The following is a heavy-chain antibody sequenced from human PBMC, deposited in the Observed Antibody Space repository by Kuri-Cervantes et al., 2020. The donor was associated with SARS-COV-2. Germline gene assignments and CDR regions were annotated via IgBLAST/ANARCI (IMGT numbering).Heavy chain of an antibody. CDR1: GFTVSSNE. Sequence: GESLKISCAASGFTVSSNEMSWVRQAPGKGLEWVSSISGGSTYYADSRKGRFTISRDNSKNTLYLQMNSLGVEDTAVYYCANSFYDTSSVPRLDYWGQGTLVTVSS. CDR3: ANSFYDTSSVPRLDY. V-gene: IGHV3-38-3*01. D-gene: IGHD2/OR15-2a*01. J-gene: IGHJ4*02. CDR2: ISGGST.